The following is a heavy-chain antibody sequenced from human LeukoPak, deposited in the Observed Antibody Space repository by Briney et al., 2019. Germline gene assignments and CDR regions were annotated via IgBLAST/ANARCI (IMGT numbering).Heavy chain of an antibody. D-gene: IGHD3-22*01. Sequence: ASVKVSCKASGYTFISYSISWVRQAPGQGLEWMGWISAYNGNTNYAQKLQGRVTMTTDTSTSTAYMELRSLRSDDTAVYYCARDLGHYYDSSGYYFDYWGQGTLVTVSS. CDR2: ISAYNGNT. V-gene: IGHV1-18*01. CDR1: GYTFISYS. J-gene: IGHJ4*02. CDR3: ARDLGHYYDSSGYYFDY.